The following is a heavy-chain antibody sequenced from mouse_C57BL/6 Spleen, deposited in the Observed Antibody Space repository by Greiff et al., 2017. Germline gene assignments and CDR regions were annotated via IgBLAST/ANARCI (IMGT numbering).Heavy chain of an antibody. Sequence: EVKLQESGGGLVKPGGSLKLSCAASGFTFSDYGMHWVRQAPEKGLEWVAYISSGSSTIYYADTVKGRFTISRDNAKNTLFLQMTSLRSEDTAMYYCARGPGSPMDYWGQGTSVTVSS. D-gene: IGHD1-1*01. CDR2: ISSGSSTI. J-gene: IGHJ4*01. CDR3: ARGPGSPMDY. V-gene: IGHV5-17*01. CDR1: GFTFSDYG.